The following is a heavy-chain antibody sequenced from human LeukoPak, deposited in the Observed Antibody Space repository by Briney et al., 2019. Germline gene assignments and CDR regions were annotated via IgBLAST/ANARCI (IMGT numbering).Heavy chain of an antibody. V-gene: IGHV1-8*02. CDR2: MRLTSGNT. D-gene: IGHD1-26*01. CDR3: ARGRVGFDF. J-gene: IGHJ4*02. CDR1: GYTFTSYD. Sequence: ASVKVSCKASGYTFTSYDINWVRQAPGQGLEWMGWMRLTSGNTEYAQKFQGRVTMTRSTPISTAYMELSSLTSEDTAVYYCARGRVGFDFWGQGTLVTVSS.